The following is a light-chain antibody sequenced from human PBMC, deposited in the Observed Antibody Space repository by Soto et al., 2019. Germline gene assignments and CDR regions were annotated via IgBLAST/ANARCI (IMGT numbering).Light chain of an antibody. Sequence: HSVLTQPPSASGSPGQSVTISCTGTSSDIGAYNYVSWFQQHPGEAPKLIISEVNKRPSGVPDRFSGSKSGNTASLTVSGLQAEDEADYYCTSYGGRDNLMFGGGTKLTVL. CDR1: SSDIGAYNY. J-gene: IGLJ3*02. CDR3: TSYGGRDNLM. CDR2: EVN. V-gene: IGLV2-8*01.